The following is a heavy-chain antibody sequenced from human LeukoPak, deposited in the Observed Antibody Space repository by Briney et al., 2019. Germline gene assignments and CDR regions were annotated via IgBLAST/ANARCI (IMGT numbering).Heavy chain of an antibody. CDR3: ARIIVSGYSYGELDY. Sequence: SETLSLTCTVSGGSISSGSYYWRWIRQPAGKGLEWIGRIYTSGSTNYNPSLKSRVTISVDTSKNQSSLKLSSVTAADTAVYYCARIIVSGYSYGELDYWGQGTLVTVSS. CDR1: GGSISSGSYY. V-gene: IGHV4-61*02. D-gene: IGHD5-18*01. J-gene: IGHJ4*02. CDR2: IYTSGST.